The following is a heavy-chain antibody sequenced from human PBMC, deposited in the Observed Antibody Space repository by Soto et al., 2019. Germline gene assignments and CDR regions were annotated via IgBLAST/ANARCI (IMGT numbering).Heavy chain of an antibody. V-gene: IGHV4-59*01. D-gene: IGHD6-6*01. J-gene: IGHJ6*02. CDR3: ARDQGSSLGDGMDV. Sequence: SETLSLTCTVSGGAISSYYWSWIRQPPGKGLEWIGYIYYSGSTNYNPSLKSRVTISVDTSKNQFSLKLSSVTAADTAVYYCARDQGSSLGDGMDVWGQGTTVTVSS. CDR2: IYYSGST. CDR1: GGAISSYY.